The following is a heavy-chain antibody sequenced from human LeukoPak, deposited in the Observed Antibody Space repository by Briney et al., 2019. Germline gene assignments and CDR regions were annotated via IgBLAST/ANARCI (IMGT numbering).Heavy chain of an antibody. CDR3: ARSPITMIVVVNYYFDY. J-gene: IGHJ4*02. CDR2: IIPIFGTA. Sequence: SVKVSCKASGGTFSSYAISWVRQAPGQGLEWMGGIIPIFGTANYAQKFQGRVTITTDESTSTAHMELSSLRSEDTAVYYCARSPITMIVVVNYYFDYWGQGTLVTVSS. V-gene: IGHV1-69*05. D-gene: IGHD3-22*01. CDR1: GGTFSSYA.